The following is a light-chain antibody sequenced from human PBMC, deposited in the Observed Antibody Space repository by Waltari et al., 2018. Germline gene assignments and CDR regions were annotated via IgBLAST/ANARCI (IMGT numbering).Light chain of an antibody. CDR3: QPYVRRPAT. V-gene: IGKV3-20*01. Sequence: DIVLTQSPGTLSLSPGERATLACRASQSVGKSLAWYQQKPGQAPRLLIYDASRRATGIPDRFSGSGSGTDFSLTISRLGPEDFAVYYCQPYVRRPATFGQGTKVEI. J-gene: IGKJ1*01. CDR1: QSVGKS. CDR2: DAS.